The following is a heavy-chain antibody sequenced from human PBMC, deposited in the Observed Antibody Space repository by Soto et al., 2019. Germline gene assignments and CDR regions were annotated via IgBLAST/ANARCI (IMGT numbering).Heavy chain of an antibody. D-gene: IGHD5-12*01. Sequence: QLQLQESGPGLVKPSETLSLTCTVSGGSISSRSYYWGWIRQPPGKGLEWIASIYYSGTTYYNPSLKSRVTISVDTSKNQYALKLRSVTAADTAVYYCARDSGYDRLRDHWGQGTLVTVSS. CDR2: IYYSGTT. V-gene: IGHV4-39*02. J-gene: IGHJ4*02. CDR1: GGSISSRSYY. CDR3: ARDSGYDRLRDH.